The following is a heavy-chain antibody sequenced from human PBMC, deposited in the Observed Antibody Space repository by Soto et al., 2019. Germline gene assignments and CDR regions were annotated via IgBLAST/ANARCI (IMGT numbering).Heavy chain of an antibody. J-gene: IGHJ4*02. CDR3: ARDGNYYDSSGYYYRVGADY. CDR2: IIPIFGTA. V-gene: IGHV1-69*13. CDR1: GGTFSSYA. Sequence: SVKVSCKASGGTFSSYAISWVRQAPGQGLEWMGGIIPIFGTANYAQKLQGRVTITADESTSTAYMELSSLRSEDTAVYYCARDGNYYDSSGYYYRVGADYWGQGTLVTVSS. D-gene: IGHD3-22*01.